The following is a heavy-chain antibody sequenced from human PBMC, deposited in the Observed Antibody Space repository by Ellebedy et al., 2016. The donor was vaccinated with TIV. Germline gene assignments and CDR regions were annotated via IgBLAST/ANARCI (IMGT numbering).Heavy chain of an antibody. D-gene: IGHD2-21*02. CDR1: GFTFSSYW. Sequence: GESLKISXAASGFTFSSYWMSWVRQAPGKGLEWVADIIPGGNTKYYLDSVKGRFTISRDDAENSLYLQMNSLRAEDTAVYYCARDWSAVTLKPNDYWGQGTLVVVSS. V-gene: IGHV3-7*01. CDR2: IIPGGNTK. CDR3: ARDWSAVTLKPNDY. J-gene: IGHJ4*02.